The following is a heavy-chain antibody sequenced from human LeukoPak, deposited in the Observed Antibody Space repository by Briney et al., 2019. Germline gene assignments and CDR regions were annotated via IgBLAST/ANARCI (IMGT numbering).Heavy chain of an antibody. CDR2: ISSSSSTI. CDR1: GFTFSSYS. D-gene: IGHD1-26*01. V-gene: IGHV3-48*04. CDR3: ARDRYSGSYYFDY. J-gene: IGHJ4*02. Sequence: PGGSLRLSCAASGFTFSSYSMNWVRQAPGKGLEWVSYISSSSSTIYYADSVKGRFTISRDNAKNSLYLQMNSLRAEDMAVYYCARDRYSGSYYFDYWGQGTLVTVSS.